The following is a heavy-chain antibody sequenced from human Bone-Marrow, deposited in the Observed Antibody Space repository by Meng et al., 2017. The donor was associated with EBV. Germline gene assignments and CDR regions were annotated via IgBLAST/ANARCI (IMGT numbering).Heavy chain of an antibody. V-gene: IGHV1-2*06. CDR2: INPKSGAT. D-gene: IGHD2-15*01. CDR3: ARERGSRYYWLDP. J-gene: IGHJ5*02. CDR1: GYTFTDDL. Sequence: EQLVQGVAEVKKPGAVVKVSCKASGYTFTDDLLYWVRLAPGQGPEWMGRINPKSGATNYAQKFQGRVTMTRDTSIDTVYMELTSLRSDDTAVYYCARERGSRYYWLDPWGQGTLVTVSS.